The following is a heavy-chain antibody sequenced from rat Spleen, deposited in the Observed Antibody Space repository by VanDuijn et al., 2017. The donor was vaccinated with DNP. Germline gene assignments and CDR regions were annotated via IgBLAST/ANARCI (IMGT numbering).Heavy chain of an antibody. CDR3: TPAPFDY. CDR2: IDSGGGST. V-gene: IGHV5S10*01. J-gene: IGHJ2*01. Sequence: EVQLVESGGGLVQPGRSLKLSCAASGFTFSDYNMAWVRQAPKKGLEWVATIDSGGGSTYYRDSVKGRFTVSRDNAKSTLYLQMNSLRSEDTATYYCTPAPFDYWGQGVMVTVSS. CDR1: GFTFSDYN.